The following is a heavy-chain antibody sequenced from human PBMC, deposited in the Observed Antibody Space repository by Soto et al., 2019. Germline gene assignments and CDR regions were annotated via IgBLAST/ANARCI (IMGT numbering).Heavy chain of an antibody. CDR3: ARSGYSSGWYHWYFDF. CDR1: GYTFINYG. CDR2: INSGSGNT. D-gene: IGHD6-19*01. V-gene: IGHV1-3*01. Sequence: QVQLVQSGAEVKKPGASVKVSCKASGYTFINYGIHWVRQAPGQRLEWMGWINSGSGNTNYSQKLQGRVTINRDTSASTAYMELSSLRSEDTDVYYCARSGYSSGWYHWYFDFWGHGTLVTVSS. J-gene: IGHJ2*01.